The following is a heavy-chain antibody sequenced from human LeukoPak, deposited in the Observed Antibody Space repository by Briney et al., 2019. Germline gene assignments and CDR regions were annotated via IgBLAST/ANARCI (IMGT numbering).Heavy chain of an antibody. J-gene: IGHJ4*02. Sequence: PSETLSLTCAVYGGSFSGYYWSWIRQPPGKGLEWIGEINHSGSTNYNPSLKSRVTISVDTSKNQFSLKLSSVTAADTAVYYCARRSYGDYVPWGQGTLVTVSS. D-gene: IGHD4-17*01. CDR3: ARRSYGDYVP. CDR2: INHSGST. V-gene: IGHV4-34*01. CDR1: GGSFSGYY.